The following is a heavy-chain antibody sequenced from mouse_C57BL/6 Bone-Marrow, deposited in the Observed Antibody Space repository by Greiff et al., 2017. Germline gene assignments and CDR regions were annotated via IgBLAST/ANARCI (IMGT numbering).Heavy chain of an antibody. D-gene: IGHD2-1*01. CDR2: LYPRSGNT. V-gene: IGHV1-81*01. Sequence: VKLVESGAELARPGASVKLSCTASGYTFTSYGISWVKQRTGQGLEWIGELYPRSGNTYYNEKFKGKATLTADKSSSTAYMKLRSLTSAGSAVYFCARSGCNCYYAMDYWGQGTSVTVSS. CDR3: ARSGCNCYYAMDY. J-gene: IGHJ4*01. CDR1: GYTFTSYG.